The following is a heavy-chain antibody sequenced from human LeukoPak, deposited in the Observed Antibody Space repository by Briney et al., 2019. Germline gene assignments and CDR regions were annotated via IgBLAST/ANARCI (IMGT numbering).Heavy chain of an antibody. Sequence: SVKVSCKAFGGTFSSYAISWVRQAPGQGLEWMGGIIPIFGTANYAQKFQGRVTITADESTSTAYMELSSLRSEDTAVYYCARCPIVVVPAAIGGGFQDWFDPWGQGTLVTVS. CDR1: GGTFSSYA. J-gene: IGHJ5*02. V-gene: IGHV1-69*13. D-gene: IGHD2-2*01. CDR2: IIPIFGTA. CDR3: ARCPIVVVPAAIGGGFQDWFDP.